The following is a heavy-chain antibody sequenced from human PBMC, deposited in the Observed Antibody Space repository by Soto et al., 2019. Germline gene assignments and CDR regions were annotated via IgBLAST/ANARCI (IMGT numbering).Heavy chain of an antibody. Sequence: EVQLLESGGDLVQPGGSLRLSCAASGFTFGDFAMNWVRQAPGKGLEWVSGITGGGDYTFYADSVKGRFTISRVQSKNTVYLQMNSRRAEDTARDYCVKKIAGTTTNGAYWYFDLWVRGTLVTVSS. CDR2: ITGGGDYT. V-gene: IGHV3-23*01. D-gene: IGHD2-8*01. CDR1: GFTFGDFA. CDR3: VKKIAGTTTNGAYWYFDL. J-gene: IGHJ2*01.